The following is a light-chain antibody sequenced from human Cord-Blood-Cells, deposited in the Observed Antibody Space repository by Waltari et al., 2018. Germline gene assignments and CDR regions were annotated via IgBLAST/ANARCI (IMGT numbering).Light chain of an antibody. CDR1: SSNIGAGYA. J-gene: IGLJ3*02. Sequence: QSVLTQPPSVSGAPGQRVTISCTGSSSNIGAGYAVHWYQPLPGTAPKLPIYGNSNRPSGVPDGFSGAKSGTSASLAITGLQAEDEADYYCQSYDSSLSGWVFGGGTKLTVL. V-gene: IGLV1-40*01. CDR2: GNS. CDR3: QSYDSSLSGWV.